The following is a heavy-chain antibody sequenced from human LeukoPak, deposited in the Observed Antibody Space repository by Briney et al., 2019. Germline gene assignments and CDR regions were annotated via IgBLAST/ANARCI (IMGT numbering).Heavy chain of an antibody. D-gene: IGHD2-2*01. CDR2: TNPNSGGK. Sequence: ASVKVSFKASAYTFTVYYMHSVRQAPGQGFEWIGCTNPNSGGKKSARKFRGSVTMTRDTSISTAYMEMSRLRSDDTAVYYCARGDIYCSSTSCLSDYWGQGTLVTVSS. CDR1: AYTFTVYY. J-gene: IGHJ4*02. V-gene: IGHV1-2*02. CDR3: ARGDIYCSSTSCLSDY.